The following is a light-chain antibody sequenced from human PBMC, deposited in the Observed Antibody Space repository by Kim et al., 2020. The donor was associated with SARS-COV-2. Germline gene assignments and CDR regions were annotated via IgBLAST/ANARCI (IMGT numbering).Light chain of an antibody. CDR3: QAWDSSTYV. J-gene: IGLJ1*01. Sequence: VSPGQTASITCSGDKLGDKYACWYQQKPGQSPILVIYQDSKRPSGIPERFSGSNSGNTATLTISGTQAMDEADYYCQAWDSSTYVFGTGTKVTVL. CDR2: QDS. V-gene: IGLV3-1*01. CDR1: KLGDKY.